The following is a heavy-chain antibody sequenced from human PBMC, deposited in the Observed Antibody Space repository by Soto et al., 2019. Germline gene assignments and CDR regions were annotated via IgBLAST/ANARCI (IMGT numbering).Heavy chain of an antibody. Sequence: QLHLVQSGAVVKKPGASVTVSCSASGYRVTAYYMHWVRQAPGRGLEWMGGINPATGAAKYTQTFQGRVTMTRDTSTSTVFRELGGLTSEDTAVFYCARGGGVGVAGSAAFDMWGQGTLVTVSS. CDR1: GYRVTAYY. V-gene: IGHV1-2*02. D-gene: IGHD3-3*01. CDR3: ARGGGVGVAGSAAFDM. CDR2: INPATGAA. J-gene: IGHJ3*02.